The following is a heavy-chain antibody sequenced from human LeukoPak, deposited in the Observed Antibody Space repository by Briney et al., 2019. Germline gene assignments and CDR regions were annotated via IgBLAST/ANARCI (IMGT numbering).Heavy chain of an antibody. D-gene: IGHD4-17*01. CDR1: GFTVSSNY. CDR2: IYSGGST. Sequence: GGSLRLSCAASGFTVSSNYMSWVRQAPGKGLEWVSVIYSGGSTYYADSVKGRFTISRDNSKNTLYLQMNSLRAEDTAVYYCARDKDYGDQSGVYWGQGTLVTVSS. CDR3: ARDKDYGDQSGVY. V-gene: IGHV3-66*01. J-gene: IGHJ4*02.